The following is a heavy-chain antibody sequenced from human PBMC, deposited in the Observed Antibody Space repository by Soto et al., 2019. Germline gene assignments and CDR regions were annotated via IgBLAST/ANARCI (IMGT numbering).Heavy chain of an antibody. J-gene: IGHJ5*02. CDR3: ARMGMQWLVPDNWFDP. D-gene: IGHD6-19*01. V-gene: IGHV6-1*01. CDR1: GDSVSRNSAA. Sequence: SQTLSLTCAISGDSVSRNSAAWNWIRQSPSRGLEWLGRTYYRSKWYNDYAVSVKSRITINPDTSKNQFSLQLNSVTPEDTAVYYCARMGMQWLVPDNWFDPWGQGTLVTVSS. CDR2: TYYRSKWYN.